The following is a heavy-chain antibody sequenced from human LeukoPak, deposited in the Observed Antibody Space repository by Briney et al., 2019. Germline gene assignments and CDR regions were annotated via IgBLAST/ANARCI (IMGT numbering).Heavy chain of an antibody. CDR1: GFTFSSHW. CDR3: ARGHVPGSTRHWDF. J-gene: IGHJ4*02. Sequence: GGSLRLSCEASGFTFSSHWMHWVRQVPGKGLVWVARIRGDENEIDYADSVKGRFTISRDNAKNTLYLQMDSLRVEDTAVYFCARGHVPGSTRHWDFWGQGTLVTVSS. V-gene: IGHV3-74*01. CDR2: IRGDENEI. D-gene: IGHD3-10*01.